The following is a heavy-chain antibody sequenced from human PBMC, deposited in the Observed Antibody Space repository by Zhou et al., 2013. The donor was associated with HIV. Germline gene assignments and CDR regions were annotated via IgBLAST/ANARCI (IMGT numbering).Heavy chain of an antibody. CDR2: INPNTGDT. CDR1: GFPFTAYY. V-gene: IGHV1-2*02. Sequence: QVQLVQSGAEVKRPGASVKVSCKTSGFPFTAYYMHWVRQAPGQGLEWMGWINPNTGDTNYVQKFQGRVTMTRDTSISTAYMELSSLTSDDTAIYYCARDLGGADCYPCDTFNVWGQGTMVTVSS. D-gene: IGHD2-21*02. CDR3: ARDLGGADCYPCDTFNV. J-gene: IGHJ3*01.